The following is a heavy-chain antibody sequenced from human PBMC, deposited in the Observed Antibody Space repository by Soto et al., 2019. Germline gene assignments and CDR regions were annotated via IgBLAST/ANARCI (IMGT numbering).Heavy chain of an antibody. CDR2: IFWDDDK. Sequence: QITLKESGPTLVKPTQTLTLTCTFSQFSLTTSGVGVAWIRQPPGKALEWLALIFWDDDKRYSPSLKSRLTITKDTSKNQVVLTMTNIDLVDTATYYCAHRRGESSSGGNFDYWGQGTLVTVSS. D-gene: IGHD6-6*01. CDR3: AHRRGESSSGGNFDY. J-gene: IGHJ4*02. V-gene: IGHV2-5*02. CDR1: QFSLTTSGVG.